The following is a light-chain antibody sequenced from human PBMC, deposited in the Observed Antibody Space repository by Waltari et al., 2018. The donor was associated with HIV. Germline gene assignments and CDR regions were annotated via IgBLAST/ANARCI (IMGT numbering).Light chain of an antibody. CDR3: QQYNNWPPLT. Sequence: EIVMTQSPATLSLSPGERATLSCRASQSVSRNLAWYQQKPDQPPRLLIYGASSGSGTEFILTISSLQSEDFAVYYCQQYNNWPPLTFGGGTKVEIK. V-gene: IGKV3-15*01. J-gene: IGKJ4*01. CDR1: QSVSRN. CDR2: GAS.